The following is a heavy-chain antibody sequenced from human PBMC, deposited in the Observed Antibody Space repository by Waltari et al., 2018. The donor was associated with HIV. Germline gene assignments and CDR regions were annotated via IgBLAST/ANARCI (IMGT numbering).Heavy chain of an antibody. CDR2: FDPEEGQT. D-gene: IGHD3-3*01. V-gene: IGHV1-24*01. Sequence: QVQLVQSGAEVKKPGASVKVSCTVSGYILSQLSIHWVRQAPGKGPEWMGGFDPEEGQTVFAQNFQGRVTLTEDQSANTAYMELSRLRSEDTAVYYCTTPWGVVRESSWFDPWGQG. J-gene: IGHJ5*02. CDR1: GYILSQLS. CDR3: TTPWGVVRESSWFDP.